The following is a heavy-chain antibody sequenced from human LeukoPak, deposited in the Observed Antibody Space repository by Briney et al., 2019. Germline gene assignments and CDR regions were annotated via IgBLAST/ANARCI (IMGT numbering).Heavy chain of an antibody. Sequence: SETLSLTCTVYGESFSGYYWSWIRQPPGKGLEWIGEINHSGSTNYNPSLKSRVIISLGTSENQFSLKLSSMTAADTAVYYCASTERCSTTCPLDYWGQGTLVTVSS. CDR2: INHSGST. V-gene: IGHV4-34*01. D-gene: IGHD2-2*01. CDR3: ASTERCSTTCPLDY. J-gene: IGHJ4*02. CDR1: GESFSGYY.